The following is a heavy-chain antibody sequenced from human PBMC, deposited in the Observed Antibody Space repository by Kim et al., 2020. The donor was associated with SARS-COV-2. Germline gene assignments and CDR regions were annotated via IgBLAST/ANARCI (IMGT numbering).Heavy chain of an antibody. CDR3: ARVGYYGSGFFGGLDY. CDR2: IYYSGST. D-gene: IGHD3-10*01. V-gene: IGHV4-61*01. CDR1: GGSVSSGSYY. J-gene: IGHJ4*01. Sequence: SETLSLTCTVSGGSVSSGSYYWSWIRQPPGKGLEWIGYIYYSGSTNYNPSLKSRVTISVDTSKNQFSLKLRSVTAADTAVYYCARVGYYGSGFFGGLDY.